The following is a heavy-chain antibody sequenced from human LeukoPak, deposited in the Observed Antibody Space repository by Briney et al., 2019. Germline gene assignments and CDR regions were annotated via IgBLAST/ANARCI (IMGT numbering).Heavy chain of an antibody. Sequence: GSLRLSCAASGFAFSIYSMNWIRQPPGKGLEWIGSIYYSGSTYYNPSLKSRVTISVDTSKNQFSLKLSSVTAADTAVYYCARDGPPYNAFDPWGQGTLVTVSS. CDR1: GFAFSIYS. CDR3: ARDGPPYNAFDP. V-gene: IGHV4-39*07. J-gene: IGHJ5*02. CDR2: IYYSGST. D-gene: IGHD1-14*01.